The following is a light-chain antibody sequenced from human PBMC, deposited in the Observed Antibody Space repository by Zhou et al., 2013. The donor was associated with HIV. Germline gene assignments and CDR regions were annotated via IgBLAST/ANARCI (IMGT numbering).Light chain of an antibody. CDR1: QSVSTN. Sequence: EIVLTQSPAILSVSPGERATLSCRASQSVSTNLAWYQQKPGQAPRLLIHGASRRAPGIPDRFSGSESGTDFTLTISRLEPEDFAVYYCQQYGTSRLSFGGGTKVEIK. J-gene: IGKJ4*01. CDR2: GAS. V-gene: IGKV3-20*01. CDR3: QQYGTSRLS.